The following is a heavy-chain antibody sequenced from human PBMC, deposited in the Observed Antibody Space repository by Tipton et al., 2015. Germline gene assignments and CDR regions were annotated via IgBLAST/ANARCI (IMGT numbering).Heavy chain of an antibody. CDR3: ARGREYGDYADY. CDR1: GDSMSSSISRGSYY. D-gene: IGHD4-17*01. Sequence: TLSLTCTVSGDSMSSSISRGSYYWNWVRQPAGKGLEWSGCIFAYGSTTYTPSLKSRVTISVDTSKNRLSLKLTSVTAADTAVYYCARGREYGDYADYWGQGTLVTVSS. V-gene: IGHV4-61*02. J-gene: IGHJ4*02. CDR2: IFAYGST.